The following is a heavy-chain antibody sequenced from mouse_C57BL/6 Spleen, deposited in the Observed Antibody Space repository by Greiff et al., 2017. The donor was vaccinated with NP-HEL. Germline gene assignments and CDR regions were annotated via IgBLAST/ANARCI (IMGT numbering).Heavy chain of an antibody. Sequence: EVKLVESGEGLVKPGGSLKLSCAASGFTFSSYAMSWVRQTPEKRLEWVAYISSGGDYIYYADTVKGRFTISRDNARNTLYLQMSSLKSEDTAMYYCTRGGHSIYYDYDYWFAYWGQGTLVTVSA. CDR3: TRGGHSIYYDYDYWFAY. V-gene: IGHV5S21*01. D-gene: IGHD2-4*01. CDR1: GFTFSSYA. J-gene: IGHJ3*01. CDR2: ISSGGDYI.